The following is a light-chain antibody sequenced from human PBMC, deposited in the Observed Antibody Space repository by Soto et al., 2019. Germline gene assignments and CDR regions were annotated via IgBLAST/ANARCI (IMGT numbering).Light chain of an antibody. CDR1: SSDVGAYDF. J-gene: IGLJ1*01. CDR2: EVS. CDR3: SSYTTSSTRV. V-gene: IGLV2-14*03. Sequence: QSALTHPASVSGSPGQSIAISCTGTSSDVGAYDFVSWYQQHPDKAPKLMIYEVSHRPSGVSYRFSGSKSVNTATLTISGLQAEDEADYYCSSYTTSSTRVFGTGTKVTVL.